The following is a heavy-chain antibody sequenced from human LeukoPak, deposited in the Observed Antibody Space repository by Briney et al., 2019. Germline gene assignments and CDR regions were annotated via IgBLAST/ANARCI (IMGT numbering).Heavy chain of an antibody. CDR2: IYYNGET. CDR3: ARGRYSYGHYYYYYMDV. J-gene: IGHJ6*03. D-gene: IGHD5-18*01. V-gene: IGHV4-59*01. Sequence: SETLPLTCTVSDGSISNYFWSWIRQAPGKGLEWIGYIYYNGETNCNPSLKSRVSISVDTSKSQFSLKLSSVTAADTAVYYCARGRYSYGHYYYYYMDVWGKGTTVTVSS. CDR1: DGSISNYF.